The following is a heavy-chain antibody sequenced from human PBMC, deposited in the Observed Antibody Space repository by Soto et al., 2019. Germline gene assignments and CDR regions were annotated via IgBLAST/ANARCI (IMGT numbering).Heavy chain of an antibody. D-gene: IGHD5-18*01. CDR1: GFTFSSYG. J-gene: IGHJ4*02. CDR3: ARFSSGYSYGIDY. CDR2: IWYDGSNK. Sequence: GGSLRLSCAASGFTFSSYGMHWFRQAPGKGLEWVAVIWYDGSNKYYADSVKGRFTISRDNSKNTLYLQMNSLRAEDTAVYYCARFSSGYSYGIDYWGQGTLVTVSS. V-gene: IGHV3-33*08.